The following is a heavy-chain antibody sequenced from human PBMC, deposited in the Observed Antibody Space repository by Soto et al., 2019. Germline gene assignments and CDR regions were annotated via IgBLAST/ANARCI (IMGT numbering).Heavy chain of an antibody. CDR2: IYYTGKT. V-gene: IGHV4-30-4*01. J-gene: IGHJ5*02. CDR1: GDYIHVGGYY. CDR3: GRDLTSNANCIDP. D-gene: IGHD2-2*01. Sequence: KPSETLSLTCSVSGDYIHVGGYYWTWIRQRPGKGLEWMGYIYYTGKTYYNPSLESRLTMSGDRSKNQFSLRLTSVTAADTAVYFCGRDLTSNANCIDPWGQGTLVTVSS.